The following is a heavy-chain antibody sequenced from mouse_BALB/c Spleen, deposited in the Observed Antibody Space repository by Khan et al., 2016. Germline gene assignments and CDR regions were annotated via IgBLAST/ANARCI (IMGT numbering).Heavy chain of an antibody. J-gene: IGHJ4*01. Sequence: EVELVEAGGGLVQPGGSLKLSFAASGFTFSTYGMAWVRQTPDKRLELVATINNNGGSTYYPDSVKGRFHSSRDNAKNTLYRQISSLKSEDTAMYYCSRDAGSLDYWGQGTSVTVSS. D-gene: IGHD3-1*01. CDR2: INNNGGST. V-gene: IGHV5-6-3*01. CDR1: GFTFSTYG. CDR3: SRDAGSLDY.